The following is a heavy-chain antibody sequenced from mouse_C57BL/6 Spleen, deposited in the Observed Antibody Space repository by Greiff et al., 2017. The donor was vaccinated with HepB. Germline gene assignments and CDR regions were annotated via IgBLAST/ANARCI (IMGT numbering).Heavy chain of an antibody. D-gene: IGHD1-1*01. CDR2: IYPGDGDT. CDR3: ARWCTTVVVKGYFDY. V-gene: IGHV1-82*01. J-gene: IGHJ2*01. Sequence: QVQLQQSGPELVKPGASVKISCKASGYAFSSSWMNWVKQRPGKGLEWIGRIYPGDGDTNYNGKFKGKATLTADKSSSTAYMQLSSLTSEDSAVYFCARWCTTVVVKGYFDYWGQGTTLTVSS. CDR1: GYAFSSSW.